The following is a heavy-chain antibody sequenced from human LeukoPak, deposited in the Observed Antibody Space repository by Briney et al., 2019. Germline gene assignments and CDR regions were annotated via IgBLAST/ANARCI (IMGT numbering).Heavy chain of an antibody. CDR3: ARGSGYCGGDCYGY. CDR1: GYTFTGYY. D-gene: IGHD2-21*01. V-gene: IGHV1-2*02. Sequence: GASVKVSCKASGYTFTGYYMLCVRQAPGQGLEWMGWINPNSGDTNYAQKFQGRVTMTRDTSISTAYMELSRLRSDDTAVYYCARGSGYCGGDCYGYWGQGTLVTVSS. J-gene: IGHJ4*02. CDR2: INPNSGDT.